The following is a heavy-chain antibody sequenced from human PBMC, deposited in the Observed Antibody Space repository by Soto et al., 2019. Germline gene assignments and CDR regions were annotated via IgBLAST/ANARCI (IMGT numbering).Heavy chain of an antibody. CDR3: AIVPRSNDSRGCYYADAFDF. J-gene: IGHJ3*01. Sequence: ASVKVSCKASGGTFSSYAISWVRQAPGQGLEWMGGIIPIFGTANYAQKLQGRVTLTADESTSTAYMELSSLRSEDTAVYYCAIVPRSNDSRGCYYADAFDFWGQGTMVTVSS. D-gene: IGHD3-22*01. V-gene: IGHV1-69*13. CDR1: GGTFSSYA. CDR2: IIPIFGTA.